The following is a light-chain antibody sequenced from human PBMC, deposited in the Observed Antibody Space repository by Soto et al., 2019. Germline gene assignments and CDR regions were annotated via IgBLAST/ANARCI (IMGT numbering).Light chain of an antibody. V-gene: IGKV1-5*03. CDR2: KAS. J-gene: IGKJ1*01. CDR3: QQYYGNIKT. Sequence: DIQMTQSPSTLSASVGERITISCRASHSVRTWLAWHQQKPGKAPKVLLYKASILQSGVPSRFSGSGSWTDFTLTISSLQPDDFAAYYCQQYYGNIKTFGQGTKVEIK. CDR1: HSVRTW.